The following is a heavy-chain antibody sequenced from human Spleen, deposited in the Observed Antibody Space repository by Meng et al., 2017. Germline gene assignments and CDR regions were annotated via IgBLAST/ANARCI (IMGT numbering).Heavy chain of an antibody. CDR2: VNPNSGNT. V-gene: IGHV1-8*02. CDR3: ARATSGWYFDL. Sequence: ASVKVSCKASGYTFTGYYMHWVRQATGQGLEWMGWVNPNSGNTGYAQKFQGRVTMTRDTSIRTVYMELSSLRSEDTAVYYCARATSGWYFDLWGRGTLVTVSS. J-gene: IGHJ2*01. D-gene: IGHD3-16*01. CDR1: GYTFTGYY.